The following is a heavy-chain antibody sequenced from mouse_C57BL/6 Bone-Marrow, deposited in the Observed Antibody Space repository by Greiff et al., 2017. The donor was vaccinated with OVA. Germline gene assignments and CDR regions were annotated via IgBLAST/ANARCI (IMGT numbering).Heavy chain of an antibody. V-gene: IGHV2-5*01. Sequence: VMLVESGPGLVQPSQSLSITCTVSGFSLTSYGVHWVRQSPGKGLEWLGVIWRGGSTDYNAAIMSRLSSTKDNSKSQVYVKLNSLQADDTAIYYWAKSNYYGFAYWGQGTLVTVSA. CDR2: IWRGGST. D-gene: IGHD1-1*01. CDR1: GFSLTSYG. J-gene: IGHJ3*01. CDR3: AKSNYYGFAY.